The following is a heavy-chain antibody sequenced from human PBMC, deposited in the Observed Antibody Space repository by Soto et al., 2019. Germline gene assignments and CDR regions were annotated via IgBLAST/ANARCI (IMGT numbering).Heavy chain of an antibody. V-gene: IGHV1-69*13. CDR2: IIPIFGTA. J-gene: IGHJ4*01. CDR3: ARGRDSGSFDY. CDR1: GYTLTELS. D-gene: IGHD3-22*01. Sequence: SVKVSCKVSGYTLTELSMHWVRQAPGKGLEWMGGIIPIFGTANYAQKFQGRVTITADESTSTAYMELSSLRSEDTAVYYCARGRDSGSFDYWG.